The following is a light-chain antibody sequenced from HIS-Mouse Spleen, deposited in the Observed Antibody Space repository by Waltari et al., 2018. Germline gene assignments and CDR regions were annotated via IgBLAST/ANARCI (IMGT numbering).Light chain of an antibody. CDR3: MQALQTPFT. CDR2: LGS. V-gene: IGKV2-28*01. J-gene: IGKJ3*01. CDR1: QSLLHSNGYNY. Sequence: DIVMTQSPLSLPVTPGEPASISCRSSQSLLHSNGYNYLDWYLQKPWQSPPLLIYLGSNRASGVPDRFSGSGSGTDFTLKISRVEAEDVGVYYCMQALQTPFTFGPGTKVDIK.